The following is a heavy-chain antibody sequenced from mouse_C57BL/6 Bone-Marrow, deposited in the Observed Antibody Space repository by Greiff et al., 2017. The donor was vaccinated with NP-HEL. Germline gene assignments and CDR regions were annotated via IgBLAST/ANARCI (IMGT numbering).Heavy chain of an antibody. CDR2: IDPSDSYT. D-gene: IGHD1-1*01. Sequence: VQLQQSGAELVMPGASVKLSCKASGYTFTSYWMHWVKQRPGQGLEWIGEIDPSDSYTNYNQKFKGKSTLTVDKSSSTAYMQLSSLTSEDSAVYYCARAIEDYYGRWYFDVWGTGTTVTVSS. V-gene: IGHV1-69*01. CDR3: ARAIEDYYGRWYFDV. CDR1: GYTFTSYW. J-gene: IGHJ1*03.